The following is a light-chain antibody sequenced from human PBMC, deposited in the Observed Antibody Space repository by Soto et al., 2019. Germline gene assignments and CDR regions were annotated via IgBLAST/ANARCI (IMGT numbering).Light chain of an antibody. V-gene: IGKV4-1*01. CDR3: QQYYSTLLLT. Sequence: IVMTQSPDSLAVSLGERATINCKSSQSVLYTSNNKNYLAWYQQKPGQPPKLLIYWASTRESGVPDRFNGSGSGTDFTLTISSLQAEDVAVYYCQQYYSTLLLTFGGGTKVDIK. CDR2: WAS. CDR1: QSVLYTSNNKNY. J-gene: IGKJ4*01.